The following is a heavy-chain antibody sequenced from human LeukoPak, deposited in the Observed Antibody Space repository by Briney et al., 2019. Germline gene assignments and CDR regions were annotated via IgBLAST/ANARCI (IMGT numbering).Heavy chain of an antibody. D-gene: IGHD6-13*01. J-gene: IGHJ4*02. CDR2: MNPNSGNT. CDR1: GYTFTSYD. CDR3: AGSVAAGDYFDY. Sequence: ASVKVSCKASGYTFTSYDINWVRQATGQGLEWMGWMNPNSGNTGYAQKFQGRVTMTRNTSISTAYMELSSLRSEDTAVYYCAGSVAAGDYFDYWGQGTLVTVPS. V-gene: IGHV1-8*01.